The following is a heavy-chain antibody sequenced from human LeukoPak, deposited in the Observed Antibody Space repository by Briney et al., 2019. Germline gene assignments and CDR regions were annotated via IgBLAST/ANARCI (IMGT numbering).Heavy chain of an antibody. CDR1: GYTFTSYG. CDR3: ARVSMVRGIVGNSWGNYYYYMDV. Sequence: GASVKVSCKASGYTFTSYGISWVRQAPGQGLEWMGWISAYNGNTNYAQKLQGRVTVTTDTSTSTAYMELRSLRSDDTAVYYCARVSMVRGIVGNSWGNYYYYMDVWGKGTTVTVSS. D-gene: IGHD3-10*01. J-gene: IGHJ6*03. V-gene: IGHV1-18*01. CDR2: ISAYNGNT.